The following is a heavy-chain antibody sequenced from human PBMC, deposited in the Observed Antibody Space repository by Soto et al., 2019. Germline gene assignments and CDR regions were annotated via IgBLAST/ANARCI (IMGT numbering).Heavy chain of an antibody. CDR1: GFTFTSSA. V-gene: IGHV1-58*01. J-gene: IGHJ6*02. CDR2: IAVGSGYT. CDR3: ASSPAFSSSWYGIPPDPSHGMDV. D-gene: IGHD6-13*01. Sequence: QMQLEQSGPEVKKPGTSVKVSCKASGFTFTSSAFQWVRQARGQRLEWIGWIAVGSGYTNYAQRFQGRVTMTRDMSTNTHYMELSSLKSDDTAVYYCASSPAFSSSWYGIPPDPSHGMDVWGQGTTVTVS.